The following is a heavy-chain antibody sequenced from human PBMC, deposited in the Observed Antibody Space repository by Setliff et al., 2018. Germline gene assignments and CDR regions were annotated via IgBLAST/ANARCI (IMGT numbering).Heavy chain of an antibody. CDR1: GGSISSSSYY. D-gene: IGHD3-3*01. V-gene: IGHV4-39*07. CDR2: IYYSGST. Sequence: SETLSLTCTVSGGSISSSSYYWGWIRQPPGRGLEWIGSIYYSGSTYYNPSLKSRVTISVDTSKNQFSLKLSSVTAADTAVYYCARERMYYNFWSGYSDYWGQGTLVTVSS. CDR3: ARERMYYNFWSGYSDY. J-gene: IGHJ4*02.